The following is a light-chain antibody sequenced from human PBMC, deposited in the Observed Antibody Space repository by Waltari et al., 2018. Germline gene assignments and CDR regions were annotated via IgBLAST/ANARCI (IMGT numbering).Light chain of an antibody. CDR1: SSDVGAYNY. V-gene: IGLV2-14*01. J-gene: IGLJ2*01. Sequence: QSALTQPASVSGSPGQSITISCTGTSSDVGAYNYVSWYQQHPGKAPKLMIYEVSNRPSGLLIRFSGSKSCNTSSLTVSGLQAEDEADYYCSSYTTSSTVVFGGGTKLTVL. CDR2: EVS. CDR3: SSYTTSSTVV.